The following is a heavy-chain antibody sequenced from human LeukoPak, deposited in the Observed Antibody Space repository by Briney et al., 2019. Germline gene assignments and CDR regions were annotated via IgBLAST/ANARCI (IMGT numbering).Heavy chain of an antibody. J-gene: IGHJ3*02. Sequence: SQTLSLTCTVSGGSISSGSYYWSWIRQPAGKGLEWIGRIYTSGSTNYNPSLKSRVTISVDTSKNQFSLKLSSVTAADTAVYYCARDSNPYYYDSSGYYRSPGRAFDIWGQGTMVTVSS. CDR2: IYTSGST. CDR1: GGSISSGSYY. D-gene: IGHD3-22*01. V-gene: IGHV4-61*02. CDR3: ARDSNPYYYDSSGYYRSPGRAFDI.